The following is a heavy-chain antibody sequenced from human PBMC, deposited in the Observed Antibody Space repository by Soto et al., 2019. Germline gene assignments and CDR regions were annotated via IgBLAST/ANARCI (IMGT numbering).Heavy chain of an antibody. D-gene: IGHD5-18*01. Sequence: QVQLVQSGAEVKKPGSSVKVSCKASGGTFSSYAISWVRQAPGQGLEWMGGIIPIFGTADYAQKFQGRVTITADEPTTTAYMELSRLRSEDTAVYYCATQGLPTYYYYGMDVGGQGTTVTVSS. CDR1: GGTFSSYA. CDR2: IIPIFGTA. V-gene: IGHV1-69*12. CDR3: ATQGLPTYYYYGMDV. J-gene: IGHJ6*02.